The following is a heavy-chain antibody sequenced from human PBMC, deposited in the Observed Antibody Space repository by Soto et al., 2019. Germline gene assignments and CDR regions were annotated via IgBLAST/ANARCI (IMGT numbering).Heavy chain of an antibody. V-gene: IGHV1-3*01. CDR3: ARAAYGGSLDY. CDR1: GYTFDTYV. J-gene: IGHJ4*02. Sequence: ASVKVSCKACGYTFDTYVRRWARQAPGQSLEWMGWINAGKGNIFYSQKFQDRVIITRDTSASTAYMQLSSLGSGDTAMYYCARAAYGGSLDYWGQGTLVTVSS. CDR2: INAGKGNI. D-gene: IGHD4-17*01.